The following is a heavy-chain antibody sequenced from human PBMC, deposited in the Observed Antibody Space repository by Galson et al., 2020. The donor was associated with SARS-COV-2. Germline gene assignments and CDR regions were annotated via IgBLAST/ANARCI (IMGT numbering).Heavy chain of an antibody. D-gene: IGHD1-1*01. Sequence: GESLKISCAGYGFTFSDYYMSWVRQAPGKGPEWVSCISSTSNTVHYADSVKGRFTISRDNAKNSLYLQMNNLRAEDTAVYYCAKDTTTYWGQGTLVTVSS. CDR3: AKDTTTY. V-gene: IGHV3-11*01. J-gene: IGHJ4*02. CDR1: GFTFSDYY. CDR2: ISSTSNTV.